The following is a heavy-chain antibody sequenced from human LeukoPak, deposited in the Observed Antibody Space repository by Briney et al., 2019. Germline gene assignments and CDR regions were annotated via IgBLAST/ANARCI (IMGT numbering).Heavy chain of an antibody. V-gene: IGHV3-11*06. CDR3: ARAIEATRRSTGTCNYFDY. J-gene: IGHJ4*02. D-gene: IGHD5-12*01. Sequence: GGSLRLSCAASGFTFSDYYMSWIRQAPGKGLEWVSYIASSSSYTNYADSVKGRFTISRDNAKNSLYLQTNSLRAEDTAVYYCARAIEATRRSTGTCNYFDYWAREPWSPSPQ. CDR2: IASSSSYT. CDR1: GFTFSDYY.